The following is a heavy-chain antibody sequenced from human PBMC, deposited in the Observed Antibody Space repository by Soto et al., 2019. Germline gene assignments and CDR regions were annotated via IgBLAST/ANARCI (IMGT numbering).Heavy chain of an antibody. D-gene: IGHD4-17*01. Sequence: QVQLVQSGAEVKKPGASVKVSCKASGYTFTSYGISWVRQAPGQGLEWMGWISAYNGNTIYAQKLQGRVTMTTDTSTSTAYMELRSLRSDDTAVYYCARDLRGGDYRHRYWYFDLWGRGTLVTVSS. V-gene: IGHV1-18*01. J-gene: IGHJ2*01. CDR2: ISAYNGNT. CDR3: ARDLRGGDYRHRYWYFDL. CDR1: GYTFTSYG.